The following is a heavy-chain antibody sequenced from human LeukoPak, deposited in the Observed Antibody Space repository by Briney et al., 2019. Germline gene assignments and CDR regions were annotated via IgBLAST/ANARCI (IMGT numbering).Heavy chain of an antibody. CDR1: GFAVSSIY. Sequence: PGGSLRLSCAASGFAVSSIYMGWVRQAPEKGLEWVSLIYDSGATTYADSVKGRFTISRDSSKNTLSLQMNNLRAEDTAVYYCARPVAGVYGSFGYWGQGVRVTVST. V-gene: IGHV3-53*01. CDR3: ARPVAGVYGSFGY. J-gene: IGHJ4*02. D-gene: IGHD1-14*01. CDR2: IYDSGAT.